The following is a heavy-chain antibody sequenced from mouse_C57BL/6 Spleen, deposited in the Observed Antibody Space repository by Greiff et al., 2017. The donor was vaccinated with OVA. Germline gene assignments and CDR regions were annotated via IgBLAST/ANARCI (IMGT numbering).Heavy chain of an antibody. V-gene: IGHV1-26*01. D-gene: IGHD2-3*01. J-gene: IGHJ3*01. CDR1: GYTFTDYY. CDR2: INPNNGGT. CDR3: ARVMEY. Sequence: VQLQQSGPELVKPGASVKISCKASGYTFTDYYMNWVKQSHGKSLEWIGDINPNNGGTSYNQKFKGKATLTVDKSSSTAYMELRSLISEDSAVYYCARVMEYWGQGTLVTVSA.